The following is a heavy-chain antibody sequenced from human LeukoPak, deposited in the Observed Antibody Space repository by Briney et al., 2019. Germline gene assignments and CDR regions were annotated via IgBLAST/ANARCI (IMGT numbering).Heavy chain of an antibody. D-gene: IGHD2-8*01. J-gene: IGHJ4*02. CDR2: IYYSGST. CDR1: GGSLSSSSYY. V-gene: IGHV4-39*01. CDR3: ARSYCTNGVCYFLDY. Sequence: SETLSLTCTVSGGSLSSSSYYWGWLRQPPGKGLEWIGSIYYSGSTYYNPSLKSRVTISVDTSKNQFSLKLSSVTAADTAVYYCARSYCTNGVCYFLDYWGQGTLVTVSS.